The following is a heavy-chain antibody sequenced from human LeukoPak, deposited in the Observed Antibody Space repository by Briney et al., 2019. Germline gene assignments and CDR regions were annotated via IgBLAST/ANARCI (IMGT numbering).Heavy chain of an antibody. CDR2: IYYSGST. CDR3: ARDRESLNGFDP. CDR1: GGSISSYY. Sequence: SETLSLTCTVSGGSISSYYWSWIRQPPGKGLEWIGYIYYSGSTNYNPSLKSRVTISVDTSKNQFSLKLSSVTAADTAVYYCARDRESLNGFDPWGQGTLVTVSS. V-gene: IGHV4-59*01. J-gene: IGHJ5*02.